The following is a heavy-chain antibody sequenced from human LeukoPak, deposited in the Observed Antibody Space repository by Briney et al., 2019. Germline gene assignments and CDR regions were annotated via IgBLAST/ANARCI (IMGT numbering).Heavy chain of an antibody. CDR1: GFTFGDYA. CDR2: IRSKAYGGTT. D-gene: IGHD6-13*01. V-gene: IGHV3-49*03. CDR3: TTDKEWSLIAAAATGEDWFDP. J-gene: IGHJ5*02. Sequence: PGGSLRLSCTASGFTFGDYAMSWFRQAPGKGLEWVGFIRSKAYGGTTEYAASVKGRFTISRDDSKNTLYLQMNSLKTEDTAVYYCTTDKEWSLIAAAATGEDWFDPWGQGTLVTVSS.